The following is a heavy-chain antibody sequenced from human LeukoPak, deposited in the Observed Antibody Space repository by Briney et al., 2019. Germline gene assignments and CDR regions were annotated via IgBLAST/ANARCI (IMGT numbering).Heavy chain of an antibody. Sequence: ASVKVSCKASGYTFTSCYMHWVRQAHGQGLEWMGIINPSGGSTSYAQKFQGRVTMTRDTSTSTVYMELSSLRSEDTAVYYCARDRVAGTRAFDIWGQGTMVTVSS. CDR3: ARDRVAGTRAFDI. CDR2: INPSGGST. V-gene: IGHV1-46*01. D-gene: IGHD6-19*01. J-gene: IGHJ3*02. CDR1: GYTFTSCY.